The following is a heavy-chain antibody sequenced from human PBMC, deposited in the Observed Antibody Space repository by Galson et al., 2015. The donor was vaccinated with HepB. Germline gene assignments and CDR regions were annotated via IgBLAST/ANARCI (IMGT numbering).Heavy chain of an antibody. CDR2: ISGSGGST. D-gene: IGHD3-22*01. V-gene: IGHV3-23*01. Sequence: SLRLSCAASGFTFSSYAMSWVRQAPGKGLEWVSAISGSGGSTYYADSVKGRFTISRDNSKNTLYLQMNSLRAEDTAVYYCAKDLPYYYDSSGYRGGPDYWGQGTLVTVSS. CDR1: GFTFSSYA. CDR3: AKDLPYYYDSSGYRGGPDY. J-gene: IGHJ4*02.